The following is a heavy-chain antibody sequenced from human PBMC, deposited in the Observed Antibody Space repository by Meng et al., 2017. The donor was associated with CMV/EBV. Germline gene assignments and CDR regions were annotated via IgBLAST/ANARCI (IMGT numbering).Heavy chain of an antibody. CDR1: GFTFSSYA. J-gene: IGHJ6*02. CDR3: AKGTISLTRRGVPYSSSSSRSSNYYYYGMDV. Sequence: GESLKISCAASGFTFSSYAMSWVRQAPGKGLEWVSAISGSGGSTYYADPVKGRFTISRDNSKNTLYLQMNSLRAEDTAVYYCAKGTISLTRRGVPYSSSSSRSSNYYYYGMDVWGQGTTVTVSS. D-gene: IGHD6-6*01. V-gene: IGHV3-23*01. CDR2: ISGSGGST.